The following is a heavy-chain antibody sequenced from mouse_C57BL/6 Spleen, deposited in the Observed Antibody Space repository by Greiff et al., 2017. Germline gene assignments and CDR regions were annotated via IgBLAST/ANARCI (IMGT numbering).Heavy chain of an antibody. J-gene: IGHJ4*01. D-gene: IGHD2-2*01. CDR1: GYSFTSYY. CDR2: IYPGSGNT. V-gene: IGHV1-66*01. Sequence: QVQLKQSGPELVKPGASVKISCKASGYSFTSYYIHWVKQRPGQGLEWIGCIYPGSGNTKYNEKFKGKATLTADTSSSTAYMQLSSLTSEDSEVYSSARYYGYDEDAVDDRGQGASVTVSS. CDR3: ARYYGYDEDAVDD.